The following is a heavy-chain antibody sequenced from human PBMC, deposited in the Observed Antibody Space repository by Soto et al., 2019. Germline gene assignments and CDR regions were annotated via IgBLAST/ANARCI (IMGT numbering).Heavy chain of an antibody. J-gene: IGHJ3*02. D-gene: IGHD3-9*01. V-gene: IGHV1-18*01. Sequence: ASVKVSCKASGYTFTSYGISWVRQAPGQGLEWMGWISAYNGNTNYAQKLQGRVTMTTDTSTSTAYMELRSLRSDDTAVYYCERNIVGLRYFDWPHFDIWGQGTMVTVSS. CDR1: GYTFTSYG. CDR3: ERNIVGLRYFDWPHFDI. CDR2: ISAYNGNT.